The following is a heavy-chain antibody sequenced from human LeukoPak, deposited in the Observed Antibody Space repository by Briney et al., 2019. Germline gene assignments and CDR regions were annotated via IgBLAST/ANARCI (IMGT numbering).Heavy chain of an antibody. J-gene: IGHJ5*01. Sequence: GGSLRLSCTASGFAFIFFAMSWLRQPPGKGLEWVSTINANSGATSYAASVRGRFTISRDNSKNKLYLQLNSLRAEDTAVYYCAKPISGGLAVTADWFDPWGQGTLVVVSS. D-gene: IGHD6-19*01. CDR3: AKPISGGLAVTADWFDP. CDR1: GFAFIFFA. V-gene: IGHV3-23*01. CDR2: INANSGAT.